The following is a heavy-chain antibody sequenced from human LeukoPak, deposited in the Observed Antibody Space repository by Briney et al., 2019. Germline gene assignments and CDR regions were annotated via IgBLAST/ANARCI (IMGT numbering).Heavy chain of an antibody. V-gene: IGHV3-33*01. CDR2: IWYDGSNK. CDR1: GFTFNSYG. D-gene: IGHD5-18*01. Sequence: GRFLRLSCAASGFTFNSYGMHWVRQAPGKGLEWVAVIWYDGSNKYYADSVKGRFTISRDNSKNTLYLQMNSLRAEDTAVYYCARDVVSYGRYFDYWGQGTLVTVSS. J-gene: IGHJ4*02. CDR3: ARDVVSYGRYFDY.